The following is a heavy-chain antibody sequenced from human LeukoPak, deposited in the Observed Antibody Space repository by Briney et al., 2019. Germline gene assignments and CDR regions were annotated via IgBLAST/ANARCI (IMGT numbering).Heavy chain of an antibody. Sequence: SETLSLTCAVSGGSISSSNWWSWVRQPPGKGLEWIGEIYHSGSTNYNPSLKSRVTISVDKSKNQFSLKLSSVTAADTAVYYCAGVVGLGQWLVRRFDYWGQGTLVTVSS. V-gene: IGHV4-4*02. CDR2: IYHSGST. CDR3: AGVVGLGQWLVRRFDY. J-gene: IGHJ4*02. CDR1: GGSISSSNW. D-gene: IGHD6-19*01.